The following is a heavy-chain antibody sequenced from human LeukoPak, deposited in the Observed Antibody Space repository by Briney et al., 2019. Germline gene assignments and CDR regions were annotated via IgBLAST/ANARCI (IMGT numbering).Heavy chain of an antibody. CDR1: GFTVSSNY. CDR3: AKAIWRSYAPDAFDI. J-gene: IGHJ3*02. D-gene: IGHD1-26*01. V-gene: IGHV3-23*01. CDR2: ISGSGGST. Sequence: GGSLRLSCAASGFTVSSNYMSWVRQAPGKGLEWVSAISGSGGSTCYANSVKGRFTISRDNSKNTLYLQMNSLRAEDTAVYYCAKAIWRSYAPDAFDIWGQGTMVTVSS.